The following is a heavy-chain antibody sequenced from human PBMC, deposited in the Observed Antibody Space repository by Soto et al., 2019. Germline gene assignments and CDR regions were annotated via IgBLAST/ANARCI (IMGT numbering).Heavy chain of an antibody. CDR2: IYYSGST. CDR1: GGSISSGDYY. J-gene: IGHJ4*02. V-gene: IGHV4-30-4*01. D-gene: IGHD3-10*01. Sequence: SETLSLTCTVSGGSISSGDYYWSWIRQPPGKGLEWIGYIYYSGSTYYNPSLKSRVTISVDTSKNQFSLKLSSVTAADTAVYYCARYPGGLGAFDYWGQGTLVTVSS. CDR3: ARYPGGLGAFDY.